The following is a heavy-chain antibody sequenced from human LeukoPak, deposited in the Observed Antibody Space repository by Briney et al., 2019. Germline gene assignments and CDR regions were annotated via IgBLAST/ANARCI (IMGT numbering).Heavy chain of an antibody. CDR1: GFTFSSYA. CDR3: AKDGEMGDYYGSGDYYMDV. Sequence: GGSLRLSCAASGFTFSSYAMSWVRQASGKGLEWVSAISGSGGNTYYADSVKGRFTISRDNSKNTLYLQMNSLRAEDTAVYYCAKDGEMGDYYGSGDYYMDVWGKGTTVTVSS. CDR2: ISGSGGNT. D-gene: IGHD3-10*01. V-gene: IGHV3-23*01. J-gene: IGHJ6*03.